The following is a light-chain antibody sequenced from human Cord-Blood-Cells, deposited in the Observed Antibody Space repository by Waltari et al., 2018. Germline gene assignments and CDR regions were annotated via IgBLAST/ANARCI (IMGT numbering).Light chain of an antibody. J-gene: IGKJ3*01. Sequence: DIQMTQSPSTLSASVGDRVTITCRASQSISSWLAWYQQKPGKAPKLLIYDASSLESGVPTRCSGSGSGKEFTLTISSLQPDVFATYYCQQYNSYLVTFGPGTKVDIK. CDR3: QQYNSYLVT. V-gene: IGKV1-5*01. CDR2: DAS. CDR1: QSISSW.